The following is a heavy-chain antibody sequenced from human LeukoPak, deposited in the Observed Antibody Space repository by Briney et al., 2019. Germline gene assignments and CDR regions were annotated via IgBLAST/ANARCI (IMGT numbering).Heavy chain of an antibody. CDR2: INWNGGST. D-gene: IGHD6-19*01. J-gene: IGHJ4*02. V-gene: IGHV3-20*04. Sequence: GGSLRLSCAASGFTFDDYGMSWVRQAPGKGLEWVTGINWNGGSTGYADSVKGRFTISRDNAKNSLYLQMNSLRAEDTALYYCARVKRIAVAGTVDYWGQGTLVPASS. CDR3: ARVKRIAVAGTVDY. CDR1: GFTFDDYG.